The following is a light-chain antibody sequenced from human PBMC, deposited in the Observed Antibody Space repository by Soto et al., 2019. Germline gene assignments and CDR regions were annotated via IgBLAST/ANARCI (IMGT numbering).Light chain of an antibody. CDR1: QTVISSY. V-gene: IGKV3-20*01. CDR3: LQYGGSPRT. Sequence: EIVLTQSPGTLSLSPGERATLSCRASQTVISSYLAWYQQKPGQAPRLLIFGASSRATGIPDRFSGSGSGTDFTLTIRGLEPEDVALYYCLQYGGSPRTFGQGTKLEI. J-gene: IGKJ2*01. CDR2: GAS.